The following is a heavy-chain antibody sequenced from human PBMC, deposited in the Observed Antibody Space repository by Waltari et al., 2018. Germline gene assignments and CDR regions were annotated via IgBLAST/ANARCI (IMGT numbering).Heavy chain of an antibody. CDR1: GFTFSSYA. CDR2: ISGSGGST. V-gene: IGHV3-23*01. CDR3: AKVRRDIAARRGSPNWFDP. D-gene: IGHD6-6*01. Sequence: EVQLLESGGGLVQPGGSLRLSCAASGFTFSSYAMSWVRQAPGKGLEWVSAISGSGGSTYYADSVKGRFTISRDNSKNTLYLQMNSLRAEDTAVYYCAKVRRDIAARRGSPNWFDPWGQGTLVTVSS. J-gene: IGHJ5*02.